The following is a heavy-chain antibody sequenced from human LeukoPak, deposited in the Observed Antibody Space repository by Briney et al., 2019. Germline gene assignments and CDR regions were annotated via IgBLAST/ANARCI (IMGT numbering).Heavy chain of an antibody. CDR2: IYHSGST. CDR1: GGSISSSNW. Sequence: SETLSLTCAVSGGSISSSNWWSWVRQPPGKGPEWIGEIYHSGSTNYNPSLKSRVTISVDKSKNQFSLKLSSVTAADTAVYYCARGIYSYGLTLFDYWGQGTLVTVSS. CDR3: ARGIYSYGLTLFDY. D-gene: IGHD5-18*01. J-gene: IGHJ4*02. V-gene: IGHV4-4*02.